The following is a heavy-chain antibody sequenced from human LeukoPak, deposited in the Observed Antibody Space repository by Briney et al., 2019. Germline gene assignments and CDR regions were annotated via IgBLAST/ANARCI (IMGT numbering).Heavy chain of an antibody. CDR2: ISSSSSYI. V-gene: IGHV3-21*01. CDR3: ARDIVGVTLNQFYFDY. Sequence: PGGSLRLSCAASGFTFDSYRMNWVRQAPGKGLEWVSSISSSSSYIYYADSVKGRFTISRDNAKNSLYLQMNSLRAEDTAVYYCARDIVGVTLNQFYFDYWGQGTLVTVSS. CDR1: GFTFDSYR. D-gene: IGHD1-26*01. J-gene: IGHJ4*02.